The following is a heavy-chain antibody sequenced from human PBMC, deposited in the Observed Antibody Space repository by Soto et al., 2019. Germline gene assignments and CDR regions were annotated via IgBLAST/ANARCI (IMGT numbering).Heavy chain of an antibody. V-gene: IGHV1-69*12. CDR3: ARGDSSFGVVNGNPVDV. CDR1: GGTFSSYA. Sequence: QVQLVQSGAEVKKPGSSVKVSCKASGGTFSSYAISWVRQAPGQGLEWMGGIIPIFGTANYAQKFQGRVTIAADDSTSTAYMGRRSVRSEDTAVYYGARGDSSFGVVNGNPVDVWGQGTTVTVSS. CDR2: IIPIFGTA. D-gene: IGHD3-3*01. J-gene: IGHJ6*02.